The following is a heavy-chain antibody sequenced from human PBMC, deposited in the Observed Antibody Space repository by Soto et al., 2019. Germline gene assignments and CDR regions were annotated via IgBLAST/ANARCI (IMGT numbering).Heavy chain of an antibody. CDR3: ERRNWNDDT. V-gene: IGHV4-31*03. J-gene: IGHJ5*02. CDR1: GGSISGGGYY. Sequence: SETLSLTCTVSGGSISGGGYYWSWIRQHPGKGLEWIGYIYYSGSTYYNPSLKSRVTISVGTSKNQFSLKLSSVTAADTAVYYCERRNWNDDTWGQGTLVTVSS. CDR2: IYYSGST. D-gene: IGHD1-1*01.